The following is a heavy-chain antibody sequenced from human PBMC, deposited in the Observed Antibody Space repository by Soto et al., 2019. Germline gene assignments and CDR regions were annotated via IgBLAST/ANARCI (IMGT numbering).Heavy chain of an antibody. D-gene: IGHD6-13*01. CDR2: ISAYNGNT. V-gene: IGHV1-18*01. CDR3: ARGGIAAAGFTFSIGGGRQHYGMDV. Sequence: ASVKVSCKASGYTFTSYGISWVRQAPGQGLEWMGWISAYNGNTNYAQKLQGRVTMTTDTSTSTAYMELRSLRSDDTAVYYCARGGIAAAGFTFSIGGGRQHYGMDVWGQGTTVTVSS. CDR1: GYTFTSYG. J-gene: IGHJ6*02.